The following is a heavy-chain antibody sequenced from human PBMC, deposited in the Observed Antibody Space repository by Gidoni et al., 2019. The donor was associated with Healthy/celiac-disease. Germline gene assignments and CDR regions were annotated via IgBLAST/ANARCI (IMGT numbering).Heavy chain of an antibody. CDR2: IKQDGSEK. D-gene: IGHD5-18*01. J-gene: IGHJ4*02. Sequence: EVQLVESGGGLVQPGGSLSRSCAASGFTFSSYWMSWVRQAPGKGLEWVANIKQDGSEKYYVDSVKGRFTISRDNAKNSLYLQMNSLRAEDTAVYYCARGDTTVDTAPPDYWGQGTLVTVSS. CDR3: ARGDTTVDTAPPDY. V-gene: IGHV3-7*01. CDR1: GFTFSSYW.